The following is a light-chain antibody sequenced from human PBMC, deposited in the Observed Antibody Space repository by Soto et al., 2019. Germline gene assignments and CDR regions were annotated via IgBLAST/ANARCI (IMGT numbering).Light chain of an antibody. Sequence: DIQMTQSPSTLSASVGDRVTITCRASQSISSWLAWYQQKPGKAPKLPIYVASSLESGVPSRFSGSGSGTEFTLTISSLQPDDFATYYCQQYNSYSPTFGQGTKVDIK. V-gene: IGKV1-5*01. CDR2: VAS. J-gene: IGKJ1*01. CDR1: QSISSW. CDR3: QQYNSYSPT.